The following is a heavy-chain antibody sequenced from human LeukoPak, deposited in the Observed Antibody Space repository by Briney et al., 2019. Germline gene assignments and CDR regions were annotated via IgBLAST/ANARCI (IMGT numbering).Heavy chain of an antibody. D-gene: IGHD3-3*01. V-gene: IGHV4-39*01. CDR2: IYYSGNT. J-gene: IGHJ5*02. CDR3: ARHPSFDWFGP. Sequence: SETLSLTCTVSGGSISSSIYDWGWIRQPPGKGLEWIGTIYYSGNTFYSPSLKSRVTISIDTSKNQFSLKLSSVTAADTALYYCARHPSFDWFGPWGQRTLVTVSS. CDR1: GGSISSSIYD.